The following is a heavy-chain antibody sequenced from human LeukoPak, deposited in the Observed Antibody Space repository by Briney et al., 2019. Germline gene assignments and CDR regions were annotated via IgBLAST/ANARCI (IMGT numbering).Heavy chain of an antibody. J-gene: IGHJ4*02. CDR1: GLIFNVSA. Sequence: PGGSLRLSCAVSGLIFNVSAIHWVRQASGKGLEWVGRIRTKPNAYATAYTAAVKGRFTMSRDDSKNTAYLEMNSLKIEDTAVYYCTRPRTHNWNYKDHWGQGTLVTVSS. D-gene: IGHD1-7*01. CDR2: IRTKPNAYAT. V-gene: IGHV3-73*01. CDR3: TRPRTHNWNYKDH.